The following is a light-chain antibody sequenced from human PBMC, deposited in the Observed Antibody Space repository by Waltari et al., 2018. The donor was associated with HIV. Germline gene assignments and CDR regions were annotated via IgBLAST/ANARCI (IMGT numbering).Light chain of an antibody. Sequence: QSALTQPASVSGSPGQSITISCTGTSSAVGGYNYVSWYQQHPGKAPKLMIYEVSNRPSGVSNRFSGSKSGNTASLTISGLQAEDEADYYCSSYTSSNTLDVFGTGTKATVL. CDR1: SSAVGGYNY. CDR2: EVS. V-gene: IGLV2-14*01. CDR3: SSYTSSNTLDV. J-gene: IGLJ1*01.